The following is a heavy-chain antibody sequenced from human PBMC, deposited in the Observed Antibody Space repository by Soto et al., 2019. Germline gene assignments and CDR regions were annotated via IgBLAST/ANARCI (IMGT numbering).Heavy chain of an antibody. J-gene: IGHJ6*02. CDR2: IYYSGST. CDR1: GGSISSGGYY. Sequence: QVQLQESGPGLVKPSQTLSLTCTVSGGSISSGGYYWSWIRQHPGKGLEWIGYIYYSGSTYYNPSLKSRVTISVDTSKNQFSLKLSSVTAADTAVYYCARDRGDMVATIYSYGMDVWGQGTTVTVSS. CDR3: ARDRGDMVATIYSYGMDV. V-gene: IGHV4-31*03. D-gene: IGHD5-12*01.